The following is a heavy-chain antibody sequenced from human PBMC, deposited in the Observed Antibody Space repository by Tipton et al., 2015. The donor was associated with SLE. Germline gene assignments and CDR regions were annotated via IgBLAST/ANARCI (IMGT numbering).Heavy chain of an antibody. Sequence: GLVKPSETLSLTCTVSGGSISSYYWSWIRQPPGKGLEWIGYIYYSGSTNYNPSLKSRVTISVDTSKNQFSLKLSSVTAADTAVYYCARLIGDPDYYYMDVWGKGTTVTVSS. J-gene: IGHJ6*03. CDR1: GGSISSYY. CDR2: IYYSGST. CDR3: ARLIGDPDYYYMDV. V-gene: IGHV4-59*08. D-gene: IGHD7-27*01.